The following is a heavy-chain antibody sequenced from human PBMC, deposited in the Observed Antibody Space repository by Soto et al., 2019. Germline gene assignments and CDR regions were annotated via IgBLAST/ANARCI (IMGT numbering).Heavy chain of an antibody. CDR1: GYSIRSGYY. J-gene: IGHJ4*02. CDR2: VYQGGAS. V-gene: IGHV4-38-2*01. CDR3: ARSVAVPGAHIDY. D-gene: IGHD6-19*01. Sequence: SETLSLTCAVSGYSIRSGYYWGWIRQPPGKGLEWIGSVYQGGASYYNPSLRSRVSISVDTSKNEFSLRLSSVTAADTAVYFCARSVAVPGAHIDYWGQGTQVTVSS.